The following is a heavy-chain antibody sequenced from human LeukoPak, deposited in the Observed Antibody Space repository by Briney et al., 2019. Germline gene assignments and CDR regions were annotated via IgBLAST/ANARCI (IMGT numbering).Heavy chain of an antibody. CDR3: ARGHHYYGSGANWFDP. J-gene: IGHJ5*02. V-gene: IGHV4-39*07. CDR1: GGSISSSSYY. Sequence: SETLSLTCTVSGGSISSSSYYWGWIRQPPGKGLEWIGSIYYSGSTYYNPSLKSRVAISVDTSKNQFSLKLSSVTAADTAVYYCARGHHYYGSGANWFDPWGQGTLVTVSS. CDR2: IYYSGST. D-gene: IGHD3-10*01.